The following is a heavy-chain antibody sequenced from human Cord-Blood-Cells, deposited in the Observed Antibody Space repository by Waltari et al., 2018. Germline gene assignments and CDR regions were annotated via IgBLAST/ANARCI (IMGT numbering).Heavy chain of an antibody. Sequence: QVQLVQSGAEVKKPGASVKVSCKASGYTFTSYDINWVRQATGQGLEWMGGMNPNSGNTGYAQKFQGRVTITRNTSISTAYMELSSLRSEDTAVYYCATWGYSSSYDAFDIWGQGTMVTVSS. D-gene: IGHD6-6*01. CDR3: ATWGYSSSYDAFDI. V-gene: IGHV1-8*03. CDR1: GYTFTSYD. CDR2: MNPNSGNT. J-gene: IGHJ3*02.